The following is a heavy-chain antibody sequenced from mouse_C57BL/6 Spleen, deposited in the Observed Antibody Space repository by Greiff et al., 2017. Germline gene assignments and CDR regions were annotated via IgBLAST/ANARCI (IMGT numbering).Heavy chain of an antibody. CDR1: GFTFSSYA. D-gene: IGHD1-1*01. CDR2: ISSGGDYI. Sequence: VQLKESGEGLVKPGGSLKLSCAASGFTFSSYAMSWVRQTPEKRLEWVAYISSGGDYIYYADTVKGRFTISRDNARNTLYLQMSSLKSEDTAMYYCTRDRNYGSSYAMDYWGQGTSVTVSS. CDR3: TRDRNYGSSYAMDY. J-gene: IGHJ4*01. V-gene: IGHV5-9-1*02.